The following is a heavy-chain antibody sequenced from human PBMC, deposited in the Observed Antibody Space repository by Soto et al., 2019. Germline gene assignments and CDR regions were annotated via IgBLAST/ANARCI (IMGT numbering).Heavy chain of an antibody. J-gene: IGHJ4*02. CDR3: AVRKTGSFFDY. CDR1: GFTFSTYA. D-gene: IGHD1-26*01. V-gene: IGHV3-23*01. Sequence: VGSLRLSCAASGFTFSTYAMSWVRQAPGKGLEWVSAISGSGGSTYYTDSVKGRFTISRDNSKNTLYLQMNSLRAEDTAVYYCAVRKTGSFFDYWGQGTLVTVSS. CDR2: ISGSGGST.